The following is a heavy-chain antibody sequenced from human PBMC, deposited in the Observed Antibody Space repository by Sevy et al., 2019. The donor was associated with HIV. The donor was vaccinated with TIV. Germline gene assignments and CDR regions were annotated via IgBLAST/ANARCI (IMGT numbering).Heavy chain of an antibody. D-gene: IGHD2-15*01. V-gene: IGHV3-48*01. J-gene: IGHJ4*02. CDR3: ARGGYCSGGSCFDH. Sequence: GGSLRLSCAASEFTFSTYAMNWVRQAPGKGLEWVSYISSSGDIRYYAHSVKGRFTISRDNAKKSLYLQMNNLRVEDTAVYYCARGGYCSGGSCFDHWGQGTLVTVSS. CDR2: ISSSGDIR. CDR1: EFTFSTYA.